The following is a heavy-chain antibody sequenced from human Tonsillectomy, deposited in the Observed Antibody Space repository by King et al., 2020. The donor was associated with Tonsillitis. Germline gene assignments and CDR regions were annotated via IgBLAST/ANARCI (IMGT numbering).Heavy chain of an antibody. Sequence: VQLVESGGGLVEPGGSLRLSCAASGFTFSSNAMSWVRQAPGKGLEWVSAVNGGGDRTLYADSVKGRFTISRDNSKNTLYLQMNGLRVEDTAVYYCAQEKWGPGVDYWGQGTLVTVSS. J-gene: IGHJ4*02. CDR1: GFTFSSNA. V-gene: IGHV3-23*04. CDR2: VNGGGDRT. CDR3: AQEKWGPGVDY. D-gene: IGHD1-26*01.